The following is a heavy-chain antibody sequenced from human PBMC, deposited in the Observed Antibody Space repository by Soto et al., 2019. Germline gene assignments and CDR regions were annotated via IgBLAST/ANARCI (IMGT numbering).Heavy chain of an antibody. CDR3: AIGRYSNTWYYDFDY. CDR2: MNPNSGNT. Sequence: QVQLVQSGAEVKKPGASVRVSCKASGYTFTSYDINWVRQATGQGLEWMGWMNPNSGNTGHAQKFQGRVTMTRKTSISTVYMELSSLRSEDTAVYYCAIGRYSNTWYYDFDYWGQGTLVTVSS. CDR1: GYTFTSYD. V-gene: IGHV1-8*02. J-gene: IGHJ4*02. D-gene: IGHD6-13*01.